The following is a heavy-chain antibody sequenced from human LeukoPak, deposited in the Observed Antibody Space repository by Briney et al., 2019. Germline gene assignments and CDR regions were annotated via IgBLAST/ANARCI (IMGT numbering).Heavy chain of an antibody. CDR3: ARARWFGELNVDY. CDR2: INRSGSTT. CDR1: GFTFRDYY. J-gene: IGHJ4*02. D-gene: IGHD3-10*01. Sequence: GGSLRLSCEASGFTFRDYYVTWIRQVPGQGLEWIGYINRSGSTTYYADSVKGRFTISRDNAKNSLYLQMDSLRAEDTAVYYCARARWFGELNVDYWGQGTLVTVSS. V-gene: IGHV3-11*01.